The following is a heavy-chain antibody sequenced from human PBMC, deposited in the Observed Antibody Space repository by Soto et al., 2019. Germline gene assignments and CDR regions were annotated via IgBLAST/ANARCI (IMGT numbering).Heavy chain of an antibody. Sequence: PGGSLRLSCAASGFTFSSYWMHWVRQAPGKGLVWVSRINSDGSSTSYADSVKGRFTISRDNAKNTLYLQMNSLRAEDTAVYYCARPTLWFGELPWFDPWGQGTLVTVSS. V-gene: IGHV3-74*01. CDR2: INSDGSST. J-gene: IGHJ5*02. CDR1: GFTFSSYW. D-gene: IGHD3-10*01. CDR3: ARPTLWFGELPWFDP.